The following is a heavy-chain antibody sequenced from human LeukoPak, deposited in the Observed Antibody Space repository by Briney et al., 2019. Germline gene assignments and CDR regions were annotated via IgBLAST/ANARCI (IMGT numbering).Heavy chain of an antibody. D-gene: IGHD1-14*01. J-gene: IGHJ4*02. Sequence: GASVTVSCKASGGTFSRYAISWVRQSPGQGLEWMGGIIPIFGTANYAQRFQGRVTITADESTSTAYMELSSLRSEDTAVYYCARDSSEFRNLIPYWGQGTLVTVSS. CDR2: IIPIFGTA. CDR3: ARDSSEFRNLIPY. V-gene: IGHV1-69*01. CDR1: GGTFSRYA.